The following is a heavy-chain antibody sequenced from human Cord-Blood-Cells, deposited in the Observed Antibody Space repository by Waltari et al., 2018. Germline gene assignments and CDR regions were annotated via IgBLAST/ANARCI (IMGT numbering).Heavy chain of an antibody. V-gene: IGHV1-8*03. J-gene: IGHJ4*02. CDR2: MNPNSGNT. CDR3: ARGPAGDGGEFDY. D-gene: IGHD6-19*01. Sequence: QVQLVQSGDEVKKPGASEKVSCKASGYTFTSYDTNWVRQATGQGLEWMGWMNPNSGNTGYAQKFQGIVTITRNTSISTAYMELSSLRSEDTAVYYCARGPAGDGGEFDYWGQGTLVTVSS. CDR1: GYTFTSYD.